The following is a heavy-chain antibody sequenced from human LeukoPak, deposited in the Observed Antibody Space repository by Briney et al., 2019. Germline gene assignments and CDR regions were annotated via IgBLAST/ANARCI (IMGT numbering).Heavy chain of an antibody. J-gene: IGHJ3*02. CDR2: IYYSGST. D-gene: IGHD5-12*01. Sequence: SETLSLTCTVSGGSISSSSYYWGWIRQPPGKGLEWIGSIYYSGSTYYNPSLKSRVTISVDTSKDQFSLKLSSVTAADTAVYYCARHGNSGYDYAFDIWGQGTMVTVSS. CDR1: GGSISSSSYY. V-gene: IGHV4-39*01. CDR3: ARHGNSGYDYAFDI.